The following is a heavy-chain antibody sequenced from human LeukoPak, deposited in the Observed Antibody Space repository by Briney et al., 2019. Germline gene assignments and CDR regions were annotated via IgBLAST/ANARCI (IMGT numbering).Heavy chain of an antibody. CDR3: AKTTYYDSAGYEFYYYGMDV. Sequence: GGSLRLSCAASGFTFSSYGMHWVRQAPGKGLEWVAVISYDGSNKYYADSVKGRFTISRDNSKNTLYLQMNSLRAEDTAVYYCAKTTYYDSAGYEFYYYGMDVWGQGTTVTVSS. CDR1: GFTFSSYG. D-gene: IGHD3-22*01. CDR2: ISYDGSNK. J-gene: IGHJ6*02. V-gene: IGHV3-30*18.